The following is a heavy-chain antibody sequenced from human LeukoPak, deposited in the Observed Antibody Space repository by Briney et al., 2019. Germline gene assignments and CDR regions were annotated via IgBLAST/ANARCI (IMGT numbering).Heavy chain of an antibody. D-gene: IGHD4-17*01. J-gene: IGHJ4*02. CDR1: GGTFSSYA. Sequence: ASVKVSCTASGGTFSSYAISWVRQAPGQGLEWMGGIIPIFGTANYAQKFQGRVTITADESTSTAYMELSSLRSEDTAVYYCARTPRRYSDYGDYLSYNYWGQGTLVTVSS. V-gene: IGHV1-69*13. CDR2: IIPIFGTA. CDR3: ARTPRRYSDYGDYLSYNY.